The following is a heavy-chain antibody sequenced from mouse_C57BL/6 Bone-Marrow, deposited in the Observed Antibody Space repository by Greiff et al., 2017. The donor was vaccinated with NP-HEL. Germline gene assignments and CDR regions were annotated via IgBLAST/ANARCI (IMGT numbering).Heavy chain of an antibody. J-gene: IGHJ4*01. CDR3: ARRVLGY. V-gene: IGHV1-55*01. CDR1: GYTFTSYW. D-gene: IGHD2-14*01. Sequence: QVHVKQPGAELVKPGASVKMSCKASGYTFTSYWITWVKQRPGQGLEWIGDIYPGSGSTNYNEKFKSKATLTVDTSSSTAYMQLSSLTSEDSAVYYCARRVLGYWGQGTSVTVSS. CDR2: IYPGSGST.